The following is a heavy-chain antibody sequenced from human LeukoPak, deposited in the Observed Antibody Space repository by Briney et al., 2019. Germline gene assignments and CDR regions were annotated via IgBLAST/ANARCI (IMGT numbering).Heavy chain of an antibody. J-gene: IGHJ4*02. CDR2: VSSGSTYM. V-gene: IGHV3-21*01. Sequence: PGGSLRLSCAASGFTFSSYSMNWVRQAPGKGLEWVSPVSSGSTYMYYADSVKGRFTISRDNARDSMYLQMNSLRAEDTAVYYCARDENVGLDYWGQGTLVTVSS. D-gene: IGHD1-26*01. CDR3: ARDENVGLDY. CDR1: GFTFSSYS.